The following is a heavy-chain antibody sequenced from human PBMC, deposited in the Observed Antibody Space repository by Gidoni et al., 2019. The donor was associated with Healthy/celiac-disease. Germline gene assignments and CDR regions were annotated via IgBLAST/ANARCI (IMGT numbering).Heavy chain of an antibody. J-gene: IGHJ6*02. CDR1: GYSITSYW. V-gene: IGHV5-51*01. D-gene: IGHD6-13*01. Sequence: EVQLVQSGAELTSPCVSLNISCTASGYSITSYWIGWVRQMTGKGLEWMGIMYPGDSDTRYSPSFQGQVTISADKYSSTADLKWRSLKASDTAMYYCARHPAGSIYYYGMDVWGQGTTVTVSS. CDR2: MYPGDSDT. CDR3: ARHPAGSIYYYGMDV.